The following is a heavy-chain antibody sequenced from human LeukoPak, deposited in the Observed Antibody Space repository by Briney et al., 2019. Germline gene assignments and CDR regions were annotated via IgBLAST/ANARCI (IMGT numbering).Heavy chain of an antibody. CDR2: ISAYNGNT. CDR1: GYTFTSYG. CDR3: ARDDCSGYYLPIYFDY. D-gene: IGHD3-22*01. V-gene: IGHV1-18*01. Sequence: ASVKVSCKASGYTFTSYGISWVRQAPGQGLEWMGWISAYNGNTNYAQKLQGRVTMTTDTSTSTAYMELRSLRSDDTAVYYCARDDCSGYYLPIYFDYWGQGTLATVSS. J-gene: IGHJ4*02.